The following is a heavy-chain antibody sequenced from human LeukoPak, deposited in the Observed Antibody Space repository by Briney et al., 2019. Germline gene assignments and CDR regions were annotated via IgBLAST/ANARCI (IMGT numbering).Heavy chain of an antibody. J-gene: IGHJ4*02. CDR1: GYTFTGYY. Sequence: GASVKVSCKASGYTFTGYYIHWVRQAPGQGLEWMGWINPNSGGTNYAQKFQGRVTMTRDTSISTAYMELSRLRSDDTAVYYCARGGSIPVVPAAKDYWGQGTLVTVSS. D-gene: IGHD2-2*01. V-gene: IGHV1-2*02. CDR3: ARGGSIPVVPAAKDY. CDR2: INPNSGGT.